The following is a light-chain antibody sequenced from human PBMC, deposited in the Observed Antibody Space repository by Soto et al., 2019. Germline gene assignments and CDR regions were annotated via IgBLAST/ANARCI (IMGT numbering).Light chain of an antibody. CDR3: CSYSGSRLI. J-gene: IGLJ2*01. Sequence: QSALTQPPSASGSAGQSVTISCTGTSTDVGGYNYVSWYQQHPGKAPKLMIYDVAKRPSGVPDRFSGSKSGNTASLTISGLQPEDEADYSCCSYSGSRLIFGGGTKLTVL. V-gene: IGLV2-8*01. CDR1: STDVGGYNY. CDR2: DVA.